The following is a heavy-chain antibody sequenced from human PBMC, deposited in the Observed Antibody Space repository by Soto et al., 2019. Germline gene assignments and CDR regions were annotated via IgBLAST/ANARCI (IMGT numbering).Heavy chain of an antibody. Sequence: EVQLLESGGGLVQPGGSLRLSCAASGFTFSSYAMSWVRQAPGKGLEGVSAISGSGGSTYYADSVKGRFTISRDNSKNTLYLQMNSLRAEDTAVYYCAKDDSSGYYYDYWGQGTLVTVSS. D-gene: IGHD3-22*01. CDR1: GFTFSSYA. V-gene: IGHV3-23*01. J-gene: IGHJ4*02. CDR3: AKDDSSGYYYDY. CDR2: ISGSGGST.